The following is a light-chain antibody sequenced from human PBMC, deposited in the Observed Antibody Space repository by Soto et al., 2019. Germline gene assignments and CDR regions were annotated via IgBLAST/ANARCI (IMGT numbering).Light chain of an antibody. CDR2: EIN. J-gene: IGLJ2*01. V-gene: IGLV2-8*01. CDR3: SSFGGIIDVL. CDR1: SSDFGSSNY. Sequence: QSVLTQPPSASGSPGQSVTISCTGTSSDFGSSNYVSWYQLYPGKAPKVIIYEINKRPSGVPDRFSGSKSGNTASLTVSGLQPEDEADYYCSSFGGIIDVLFGGGTKVTVL.